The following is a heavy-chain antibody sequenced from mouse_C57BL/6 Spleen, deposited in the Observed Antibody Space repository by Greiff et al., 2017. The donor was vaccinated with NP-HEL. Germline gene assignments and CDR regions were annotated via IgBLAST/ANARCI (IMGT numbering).Heavy chain of an antibody. CDR2: INPNNGGT. V-gene: IGHV1-22*01. Sequence: EVQLQQSGPELVKPGASVKMSCKASGYTFTDYNMHWVKQSHGKSLEWIGYINPNNGGTSYNQKFKGKATLTVNKSSSTAYMELRSLTSEDSAVYYCAPYYYGSSYEAMDYWGQGTSVTVSS. D-gene: IGHD1-1*01. CDR3: APYYYGSSYEAMDY. J-gene: IGHJ4*01. CDR1: GYTFTDYN.